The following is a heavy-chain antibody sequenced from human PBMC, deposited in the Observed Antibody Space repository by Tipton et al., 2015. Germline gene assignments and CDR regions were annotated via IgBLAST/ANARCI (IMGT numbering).Heavy chain of an antibody. D-gene: IGHD6-13*01. V-gene: IGHV3-72*01. CDR3: ARHTKGTAGGDV. Sequence: SLRLSCAAFGFTFRDYYMDWVRQVPGKGLEWVGRTRSAGNSYTTDYAASVKGRFTISRDDSKNSLYLQMNSLKTEDTAMYYCARHTKGTAGGDVWGQGTMVTVSS. J-gene: IGHJ3*01. CDR2: TRSAGNSYTT. CDR1: GFTFRDYY.